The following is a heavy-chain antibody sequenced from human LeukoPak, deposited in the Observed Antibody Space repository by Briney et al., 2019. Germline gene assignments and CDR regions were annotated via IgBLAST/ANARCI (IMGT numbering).Heavy chain of an antibody. J-gene: IGHJ4*02. CDR1: GFTVSSNY. CDR2: IYSGGAT. Sequence: QPGGSLRLSCEVSGFTVSSNYISWVRQAPGKGLEWVSVIYSGGATYYADSVKGRFTISRDNSKNTLYLQMNSLKTEDTALYYCTTDSGAYDYNYWGQGTLVTVSS. CDR3: TTDSGAYDYNY. D-gene: IGHD5-12*01. V-gene: IGHV3-66*01.